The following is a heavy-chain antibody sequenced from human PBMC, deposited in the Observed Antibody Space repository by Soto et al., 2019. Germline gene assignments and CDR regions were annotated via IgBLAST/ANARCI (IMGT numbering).Heavy chain of an antibody. CDR2: IYYSGSP. CDR1: GGSISSSSYY. D-gene: IGHD6-19*01. Sequence: PSETLSLTCTVSGGSISSSSYYWGWIRQPPGKGLEWIGYIYYSGSPYYNPSLKSRVTISVDTSKNQFSLKLSSVTAADTAVYYCAVPAASVAGASGSYYYYGMDVWGQGTTVTSP. CDR3: AVPAASVAGASGSYYYYGMDV. V-gene: IGHV4-39*01. J-gene: IGHJ6*02.